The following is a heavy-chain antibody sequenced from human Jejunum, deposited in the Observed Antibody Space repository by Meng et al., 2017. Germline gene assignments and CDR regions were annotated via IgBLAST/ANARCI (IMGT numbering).Heavy chain of an antibody. CDR2: INEDGSLK. CDR1: GFLFSDYW. V-gene: IGHV3-7*01. J-gene: IGHJ4*02. D-gene: IGHD6-19*01. CDR3: ARVTKLSAWYEMDY. Sequence: GESLKISCAGSGFLFSDYWMSWVRQAPGKGLEWVANINEDGSLKYSVDSVRGRFTIFRDNARNSLHLQMNSLRAEDTALYYCARVTKLSAWYEMDYWGQGMLVNGSS.